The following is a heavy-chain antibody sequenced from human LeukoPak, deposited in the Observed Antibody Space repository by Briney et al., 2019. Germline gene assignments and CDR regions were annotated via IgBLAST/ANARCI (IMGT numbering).Heavy chain of an antibody. D-gene: IGHD3-22*01. CDR3: ASTPPSTYYYDSSGPPHWFDA. CDR2: IYYSGST. Sequence: SETLTLTCTVSGGSISSYYWSWIRQAPGKGLEWIGYIYYSGSTNYNPSLKSRVTISVDTSNNQFFLPLMSLTEADTAVYYCASTPPSTYYYDSSGPPHWFDAWGQGTLVTVSS. CDR1: GGSISSYY. J-gene: IGHJ5*02. V-gene: IGHV4-59*01.